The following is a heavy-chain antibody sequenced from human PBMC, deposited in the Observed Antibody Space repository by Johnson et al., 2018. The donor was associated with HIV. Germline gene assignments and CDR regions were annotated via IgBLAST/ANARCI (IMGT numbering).Heavy chain of an antibody. CDR1: GFTFSSYA. Sequence: VQLVESGGGVVQPGRSLRLSCAASGFTFSSYAMHWVRRAPGKGLEWVAVISYDGSNKYYADSVKGRFTISRDNSKNTLYLQMNSLRAEDTAVYYCAKNSAAFDIWGQGTMVTVSS. V-gene: IGHV3-30-3*01. J-gene: IGHJ3*02. CDR3: AKNSAAFDI. CDR2: ISYDGSNK. D-gene: IGHD2/OR15-2a*01.